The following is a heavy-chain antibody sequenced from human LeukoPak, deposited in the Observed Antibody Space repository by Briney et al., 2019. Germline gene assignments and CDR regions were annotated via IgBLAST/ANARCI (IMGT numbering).Heavy chain of an antibody. CDR3: ARDRTALVPDYMDV. Sequence: GGSLRLSCTASGFSFSTYNINWVRPAPGKGLEWVSSFISSSNYTYYADSLKCRFTVSRDNANNALYLQINSLRPEDTGVYYCARDRTALVPDYMDVWGKGTTVTVSS. D-gene: IGHD5-18*01. CDR2: FISSSNYT. V-gene: IGHV3-21*01. CDR1: GFSFSTYN. J-gene: IGHJ6*03.